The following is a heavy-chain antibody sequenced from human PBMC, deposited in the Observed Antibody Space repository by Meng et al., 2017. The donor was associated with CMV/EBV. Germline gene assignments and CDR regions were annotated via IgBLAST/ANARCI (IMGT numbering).Heavy chain of an antibody. D-gene: IGHD3-3*01. J-gene: IGHJ4*02. CDR1: GGSISSYY. CDR3: ARASYDFWSGYYSLYFDY. Sequence: SETLSLTCTVSGGSISSYYWSWIRQPPGKGLEWIGYIYYSGSTNYNPSLKSRVTISVDTSKNQFSLKLSSVTAADTAVYYCARASYDFWSGYYSLYFDYWGQGTLVTVSS. V-gene: IGHV4-59*01. CDR2: IYYSGST.